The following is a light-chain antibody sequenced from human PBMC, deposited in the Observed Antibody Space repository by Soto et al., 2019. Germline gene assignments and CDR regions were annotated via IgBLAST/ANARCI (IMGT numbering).Light chain of an antibody. CDR3: QQYNSYSST. J-gene: IGKJ1*01. CDR1: QSIGNW. V-gene: IGKV1-5*01. Sequence: DIQMTQSPSTLSASVGDRVTITCRASQSIGNWLAWYQQKPGKAPKLLIYDASSLESGVPSRFSGSGSGTEITLTISSLQPDDFATYYCQQYNSYSSTFGHGTKVDIK. CDR2: DAS.